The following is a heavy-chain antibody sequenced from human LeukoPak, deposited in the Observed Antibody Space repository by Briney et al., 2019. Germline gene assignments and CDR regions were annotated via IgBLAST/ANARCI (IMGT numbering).Heavy chain of an antibody. D-gene: IGHD6-6*01. Sequence: PSETLSLTCTVSGGSISSSSYYWGWIRQPAGKGLEWIGRIYTSGSTNYNPSLKSRVTISVDTSKNQFSLKLSSVTAADTAVYYCARDSWGIAARLDYYYYYMDVWGKGTTVTVSS. CDR3: ARDSWGIAARLDYYYYYMDV. CDR2: IYTSGST. J-gene: IGHJ6*03. CDR1: GGSISSSSYY. V-gene: IGHV4-61*02.